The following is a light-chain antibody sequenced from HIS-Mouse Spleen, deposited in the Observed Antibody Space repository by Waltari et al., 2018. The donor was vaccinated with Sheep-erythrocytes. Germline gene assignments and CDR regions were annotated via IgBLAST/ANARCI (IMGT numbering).Light chain of an antibody. Sequence: DIQMTQSPSSLSASVGDRVTITCRASQSISSYLNWYQQKPGKAPKLLIYAASSLQSGGPSRFSGSGSGTDFTLTISSLQPEDFATYYCQQSYSTPPLTFGGGTK. CDR1: QSISSY. V-gene: IGKV1-39*01. CDR3: QQSYSTPPLT. J-gene: IGKJ4*01. CDR2: AAS.